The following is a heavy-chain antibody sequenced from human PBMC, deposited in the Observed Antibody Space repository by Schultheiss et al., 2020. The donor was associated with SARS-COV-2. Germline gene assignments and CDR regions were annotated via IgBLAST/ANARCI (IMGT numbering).Heavy chain of an antibody. CDR2: MCYSGST. Sequence: SETLSLTCTVSGGSISSSSYCWGWIRQLPGKGLEWIGSMCYSGSTNYNPSLKSRVTISVDTSKNQFSLKLSSVTAADTAVYYCARVQFVDYVADYWGQGTLVTVSS. CDR1: GGSISSSSYC. J-gene: IGHJ4*02. V-gene: IGHV4-39*07. CDR3: ARVQFVDYVADY. D-gene: IGHD4-17*01.